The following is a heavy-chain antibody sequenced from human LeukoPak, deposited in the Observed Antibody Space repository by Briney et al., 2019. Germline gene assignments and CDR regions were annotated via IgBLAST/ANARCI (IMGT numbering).Heavy chain of an antibody. CDR3: AKDIAAAGTWFDP. CDR2: ISGSGGST. V-gene: IGHV3-23*01. CDR1: GFTFSSYA. J-gene: IGHJ5*02. Sequence: PGGSLRLSCAASGFTFSSYAMSWVRQAPGKGLEWVSAISGSGGSTYYADSVKGRFTISRDNSKNTLYLQMNNLRAEDTAVYYRAKDIAAAGTWFDPWGQGTLVTVSS. D-gene: IGHD6-13*01.